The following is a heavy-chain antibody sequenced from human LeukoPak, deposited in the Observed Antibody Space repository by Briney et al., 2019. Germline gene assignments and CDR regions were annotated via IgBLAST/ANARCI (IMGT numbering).Heavy chain of an antibody. CDR1: GFTFSSYA. D-gene: IGHD6-19*01. V-gene: IGHV3-23*01. CDR2: ISTGGGST. J-gene: IGHJ2*01. CDR3: AKDLEGPYSSGWYAWYFDL. Sequence: GGSLRLSCAASGFTFSSYAMSWVRQVPGKGLEWVSAISTGGGSTYYADSVKGRFTTTRGNSNNTVYLQMNSLRADDTAVYYCAKDLEGPYSSGWYAWYFDLWGRGTLVTVSS.